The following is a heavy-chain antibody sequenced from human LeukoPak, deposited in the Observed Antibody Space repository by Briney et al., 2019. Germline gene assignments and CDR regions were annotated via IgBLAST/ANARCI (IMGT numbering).Heavy chain of an antibody. Sequence: GGSLRLSCAASGFTFSSYSMNWVRQAPGKGLEWVSYISSSSSTIYYADSVKGRFTISRDKAKNSLYLQMNSLRAEDTAIYYCAREGMVATFDYWGQGTLVTVSS. J-gene: IGHJ4*02. CDR2: ISSSSSTI. CDR3: AREGMVATFDY. V-gene: IGHV3-48*01. CDR1: GFTFSSYS. D-gene: IGHD5-12*01.